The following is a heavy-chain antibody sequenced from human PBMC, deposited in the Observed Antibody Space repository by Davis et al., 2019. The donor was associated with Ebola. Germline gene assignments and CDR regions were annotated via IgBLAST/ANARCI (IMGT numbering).Heavy chain of an antibody. CDR1: GFTFSAYG. V-gene: IGHV3-23*01. D-gene: IGHD3-3*01. Sequence: GGSLRLSCAGSGFTFSAYGMHWVRQTPGKGLEWVSSVSRSGDATYYADSVKGHFTVSRDNSRNTLYLHMNSLRAEDTAVYYCAKDRVHGVFPEYWGQGTLVTVSS. CDR2: VSRSGDAT. J-gene: IGHJ4*02. CDR3: AKDRVHGVFPEY.